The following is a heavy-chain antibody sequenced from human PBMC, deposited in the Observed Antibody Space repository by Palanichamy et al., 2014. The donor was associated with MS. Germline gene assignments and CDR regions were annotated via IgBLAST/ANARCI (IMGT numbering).Heavy chain of an antibody. Sequence: QVQLQESGPGPVKPSQTLSLTCTVSGGSISRGTFYWSWIRQPAGKGLEWIGRIYTSGNTNYNPSLKSRVTMSVDTSKNQFSLKLSSVTAADTAVYYCARDGAARPHFSDYWGQGSLVTVSS. J-gene: IGHJ4*02. CDR3: ARDGAARPHFSDY. CDR1: GGSISRGTFY. D-gene: IGHD6-6*01. CDR2: IYTSGNT. V-gene: IGHV4-61*02.